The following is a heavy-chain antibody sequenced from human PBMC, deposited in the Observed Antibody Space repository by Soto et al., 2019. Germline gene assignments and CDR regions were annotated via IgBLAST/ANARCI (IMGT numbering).Heavy chain of an antibody. V-gene: IGHV1-46*03. J-gene: IGHJ6*03. CDR1: GYTFTSYY. CDR2: INPSGGST. D-gene: IGHD1-20*01. CDR3: ARAIPPGNWNDGYYYYYMDV. Sequence: ASVKVSCKASGYTFTSYYMHWVRRAPGQGLEWMGIINPSGGSTSYAQKFQGRVTMTRDTSTSTVYMELSSLRSEDTAVYYCARAIPPGNWNDGYYYYYMDVWGKGTTVTVSS.